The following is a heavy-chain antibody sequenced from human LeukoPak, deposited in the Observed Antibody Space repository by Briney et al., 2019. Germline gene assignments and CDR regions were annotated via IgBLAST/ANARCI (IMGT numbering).Heavy chain of an antibody. J-gene: IGHJ4*02. V-gene: IGHV4-34*01. CDR2: INHSGSP. Sequence: SETLSLTCAVYGRSFSGYYWSSIRQPPGKGLEWIGEINHSGSPNYNPSLKSRVTISVDTSKNQFSLRLSSVTAADTAVYYCARVTGYMIEDYFDYWGQGTLVTVSS. CDR1: GRSFSGYY. CDR3: ARVTGYMIEDYFDY. D-gene: IGHD3-22*01.